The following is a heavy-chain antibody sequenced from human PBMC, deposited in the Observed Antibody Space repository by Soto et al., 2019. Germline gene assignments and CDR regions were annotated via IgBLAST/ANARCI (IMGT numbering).Heavy chain of an antibody. CDR2: IFPGDSDT. J-gene: IGHJ5*02. Sequence: GESLKISCKASGYSFTSNWIAWVRQMPGKGLEWMGIIFPGDSDTRYSPSFQGQVTISADKSINTAFLQWSSLKASDTAIYYCARHPPFSSSSDLLDPWGQGTLVTVSS. CDR1: GYSFTSNW. D-gene: IGHD6-6*01. V-gene: IGHV5-51*01. CDR3: ARHPPFSSSSDLLDP.